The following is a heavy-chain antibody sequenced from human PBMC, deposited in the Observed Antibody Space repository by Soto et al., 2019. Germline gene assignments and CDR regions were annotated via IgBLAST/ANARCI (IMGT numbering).Heavy chain of an antibody. J-gene: IGHJ4*02. CDR2: IHPGDSNT. V-gene: IGHV5-51*01. D-gene: IGHD4-17*01. CDR1: GYSFTSYW. Sequence: GESLKISCKGSGYSFTSYWIGWVRQMPGKGLEWMGTIHPGDSNTRYSPSFEGQVTISADKSISTAYLQWSSLKASDTAMYHCAGHLEYGGNACFDYWGQGIPVTVSS. CDR3: AGHLEYGGNACFDY.